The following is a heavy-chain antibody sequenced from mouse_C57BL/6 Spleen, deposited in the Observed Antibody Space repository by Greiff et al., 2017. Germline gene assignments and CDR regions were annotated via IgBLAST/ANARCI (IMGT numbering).Heavy chain of an antibody. J-gene: IGHJ3*01. CDR1: GYTFTSYD. CDR2: IYPRDGST. CDR3: ARRYYGSSYGFAY. V-gene: IGHV1-85*01. Sequence: VKLQESGPELVKPGASVKLSCKASGYTFTSYDINWVKQRPGQGLEWIGWIYPRDGSTKYNEKFKGKATLTVDTSSSTAYMELHSLTSEDSAVYFCARRYYGSSYGFAYWGQGTLVTVSA. D-gene: IGHD1-1*01.